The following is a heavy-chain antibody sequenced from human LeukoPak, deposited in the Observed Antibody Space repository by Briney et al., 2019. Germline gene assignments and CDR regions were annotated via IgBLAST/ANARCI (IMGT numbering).Heavy chain of an antibody. CDR2: INHSGST. Sequence: SETLSLTCAVYGGSFSGYYWSWIRQPPGKGLEWIGEINHSGSTNYNPSLKSRVTISVDTSKNQFSLKLSSVTAADTAVYYCASGYYARGYWGQGTLVTVSS. D-gene: IGHD3-10*02. CDR1: GGSFSGYY. J-gene: IGHJ4*02. V-gene: IGHV4-34*01. CDR3: ASGYYARGY.